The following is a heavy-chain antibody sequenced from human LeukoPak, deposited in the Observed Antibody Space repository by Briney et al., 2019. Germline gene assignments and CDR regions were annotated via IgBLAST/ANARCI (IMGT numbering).Heavy chain of an antibody. D-gene: IGHD4-17*01. CDR3: ARDDYGDYYYYYMDV. V-gene: IGHV1-8*01. J-gene: IGHJ6*03. CDR1: GYTFTSYD. Sequence: GASVKVSCKASGYTFTSYDINWVRQATGQGLEWMGWMNPNSGNTDYAQKFQGRVTMTRDMSTSTVYMELSSLRSEDTAVYYCARDDYGDYYYYYMDVWGKGTTVTISS. CDR2: MNPNSGNT.